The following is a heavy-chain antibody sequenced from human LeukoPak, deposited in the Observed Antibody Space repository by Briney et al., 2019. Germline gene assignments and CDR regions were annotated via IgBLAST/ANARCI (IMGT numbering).Heavy chain of an antibody. CDR3: ARRGSSWPNFDY. J-gene: IGHJ4*02. CDR1: GYSISSGYY. CDR2: IYHSGNT. V-gene: IGHV4-38-2*01. D-gene: IGHD6-13*01. Sequence: KPSETLSLTCDVSGYSISSGYYWGWMRQPPGKGLEWIGSIYHSGNTYYNPSLESRVTILVDTSKNQFSLKLSSVTAADTAVYYCARRGSSWPNFDYWGQGTLVTVSP.